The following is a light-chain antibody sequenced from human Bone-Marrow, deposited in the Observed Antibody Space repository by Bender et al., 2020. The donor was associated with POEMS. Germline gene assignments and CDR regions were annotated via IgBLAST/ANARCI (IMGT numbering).Light chain of an antibody. CDR2: SDN. CDR3: SSYGGSNKVNV. CDR1: NSNIGTNA. J-gene: IGLJ1*01. V-gene: IGLV1-44*01. Sequence: QSVLTQPPSASGTPGQRVTISCSGSNSNIGTNAVNWYQQFPGTAPKLLTYSDNQRPSGVPDRFYAFKSGTSASLAISGLQSEDEADYYCSSYGGSNKVNVFGSGTKVTVL.